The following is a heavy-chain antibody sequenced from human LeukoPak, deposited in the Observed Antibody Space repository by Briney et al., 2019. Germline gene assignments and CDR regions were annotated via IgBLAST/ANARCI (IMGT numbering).Heavy chain of an antibody. CDR2: IKQDGSEK. Sequence: PGGALRLCCAASGFNFRSYWLSWVRQTPGTGLERVANIKQDGSEKFYVDAVKCRFTISRDKAKNSLLLQMNSMRAEYTAVYYCVRVGPPSVDIFWFDPWGQGTLVTVSS. CDR1: GFNFRSYW. J-gene: IGHJ5*02. V-gene: IGHV3-7*01. CDR3: VRVGPPSVDIFWFDP. D-gene: IGHD3-9*01.